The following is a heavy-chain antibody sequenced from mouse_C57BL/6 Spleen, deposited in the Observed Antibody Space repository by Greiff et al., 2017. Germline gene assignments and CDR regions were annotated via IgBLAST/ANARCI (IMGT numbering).Heavy chain of an antibody. CDR3: ARRYYLPSRNYFYY. CDR1: GYTFTDYY. Sequence: VQLQQSGPELVKPGASVKISCKASGYTFTDYYMNWVKQSHGKSLEWIGDINPNNGGTSYNQKFKGKATLTVDKSSSTAYMELRSLTSEDSAVYYCARRYYLPSRNYFYYWGQGTTLTVSS. J-gene: IGHJ2*01. V-gene: IGHV1-26*01. CDR2: INPNNGGT. D-gene: IGHD2-3*01.